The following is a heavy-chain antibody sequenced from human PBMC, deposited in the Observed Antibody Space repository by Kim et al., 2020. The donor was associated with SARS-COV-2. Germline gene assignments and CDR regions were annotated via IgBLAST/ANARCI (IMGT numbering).Heavy chain of an antibody. CDR2: IYYTGST. Sequence: SETLSLTCTVSGGSISSYYWSWIRQPPGKGLEWIGYIYYTGSTSHNPSIKSRVTISVDTSKNQFSLKLSSVTAADTAVYYCARHAGFAEIQYNWIDPWG. CDR1: GGSISSYY. CDR3: ARHAGFAEIQYNWIDP. V-gene: IGHV4-59*08. D-gene: IGHD2-15*01. J-gene: IGHJ5*02.